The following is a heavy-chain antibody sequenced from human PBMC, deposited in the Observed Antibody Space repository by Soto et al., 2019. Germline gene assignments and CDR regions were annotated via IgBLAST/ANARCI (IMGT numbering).Heavy chain of an antibody. CDR2: ISGSGENT. D-gene: IGHD5-12*01. CDR1: GFTFRSYA. V-gene: IGHV3-23*01. J-gene: IGHJ4*02. CDR3: AKRDGYNAFDY. Sequence: EVQLLESGGDLVQPGGSLRLSCAASGFTFRSYAMGWVRQAPGKGLEWVSAISGSGENTHYADSVKGRFTISRDNSKNTLYLQRNSLRAEDTAVYFCAKRDGYNAFDYWGQGTLVTVSS.